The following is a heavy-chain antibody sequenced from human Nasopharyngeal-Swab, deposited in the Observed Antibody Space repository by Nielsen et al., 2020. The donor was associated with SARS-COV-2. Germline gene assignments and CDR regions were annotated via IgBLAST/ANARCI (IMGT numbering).Heavy chain of an antibody. Sequence: WIRQPPGKALEWLALIYWNDDKRYSPSLKSRLTITKDTSKSQVVLTMTNMDPVDTATYYCAHRGGYCSSTSCYTAFEFVVEYYFDYWGQGTLVTVSS. J-gene: IGHJ4*02. CDR3: AHRGGYCSSTSCYTAFEFVVEYYFDY. V-gene: IGHV2-5*01. D-gene: IGHD2-2*02. CDR2: IYWNDDK.